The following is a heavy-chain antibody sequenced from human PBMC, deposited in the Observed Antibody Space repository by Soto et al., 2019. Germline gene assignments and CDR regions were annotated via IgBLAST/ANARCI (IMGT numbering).Heavy chain of an antibody. CDR2: IFYSGST. CDR3: VRDVIVAPWTNFYGDYVGDYYYYMDV. D-gene: IGHD4-17*01. J-gene: IGHJ6*03. V-gene: IGHV4-31*03. CDR1: GGSISSGGYY. Sequence: SETLSLTCTVSGGSISSGGYYWSWIRQHPGKGLEWIGYIFYSGSTYYNPSLKSRVTISVDTSKNQFSLKLSSVTAADTAVYYCVRDVIVAPWTNFYGDYVGDYYYYMDVWGKGTTVTVSS.